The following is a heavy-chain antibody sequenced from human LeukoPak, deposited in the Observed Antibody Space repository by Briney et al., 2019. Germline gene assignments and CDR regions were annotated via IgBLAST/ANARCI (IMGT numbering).Heavy chain of an antibody. D-gene: IGHD6-19*01. CDR2: IRYDGSNK. V-gene: IGHV3-30*02. CDR1: GFTFSSYG. J-gene: IGHJ4*02. Sequence: GGSLRLSCAASGFTFSSYGMHWVRQAPGKGLEWVAFIRYDGSNKYYADSVKGRFTISRDNSKNTLYLQMNSLRAEDTAVYYCAILPGYSSGWSDYWGQGTLVTVSS. CDR3: AILPGYSSGWSDY.